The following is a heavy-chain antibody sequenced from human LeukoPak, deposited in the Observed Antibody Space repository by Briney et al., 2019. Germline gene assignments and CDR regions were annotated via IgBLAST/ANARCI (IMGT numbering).Heavy chain of an antibody. CDR2: ISGSGGST. CDR3: AKDFHPGVVPAAIFQY. V-gene: IGHV3-23*01. Sequence: GGSLRLSCAASGFTFSSYAMSWVPHAPAKGLEWVSAISGSGGSTYYADSLKGRFTISRHNSKNPLYLEMNSLKSNDTALSYCAKDFHPGVVPAAIFQYRGQGTMVTVSS. D-gene: IGHD2-2*01. CDR1: GFTFSSYA. J-gene: IGHJ4*02.